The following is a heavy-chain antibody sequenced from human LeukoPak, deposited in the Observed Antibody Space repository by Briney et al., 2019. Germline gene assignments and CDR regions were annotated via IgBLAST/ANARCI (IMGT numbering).Heavy chain of an antibody. J-gene: IGHJ4*02. CDR3: AKDPTHYRVWDYYETIGLSY. CDR2: IRYDGSNK. V-gene: IGHV3-30*02. Sequence: PGGSLRLSCAASGFTLSSYGMHWVRQAPGKGLEWVAFIRYDGSNKYYADSVKGRFTISRDNSKNTLNLQMNSLRAEDTAVYYCAKDPTHYRVWDYYETIGLSYWGQGTLVTVFS. D-gene: IGHD3-22*01. CDR1: GFTLSSYG.